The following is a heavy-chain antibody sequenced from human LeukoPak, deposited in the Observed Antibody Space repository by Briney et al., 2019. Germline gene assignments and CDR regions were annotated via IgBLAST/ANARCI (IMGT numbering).Heavy chain of an antibody. Sequence: GGSLRLSCAASGFTFSSFAMTWVRQAPGKGLEWVSGISGSGGSTYYADSVKGRFTISRDNSKNTLYLQMNSLRAEDTAVYYCAKSHYYDSTGYYYYYYGMDVWGQGTTVTVSS. CDR3: AKSHYYDSTGYYYYYYGMDV. CDR1: GFTFSSFA. D-gene: IGHD3-22*01. V-gene: IGHV3-23*01. J-gene: IGHJ6*02. CDR2: ISGSGGST.